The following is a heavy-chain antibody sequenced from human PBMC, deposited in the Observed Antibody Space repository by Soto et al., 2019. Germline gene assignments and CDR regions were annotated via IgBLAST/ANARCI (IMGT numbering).Heavy chain of an antibody. Sequence: GGSLRLSCAASGFTLSSYGMHWVRQAPGKGLEWVAVISYDGSNKYYADSVKGRFTISRDNSKNTLYLQMNSLRAEDTAVYYCAKVSGSYRAHPFDYWGQGTLVTVSS. D-gene: IGHD1-26*01. CDR2: ISYDGSNK. CDR1: GFTLSSYG. J-gene: IGHJ4*02. V-gene: IGHV3-30*18. CDR3: AKVSGSYRAHPFDY.